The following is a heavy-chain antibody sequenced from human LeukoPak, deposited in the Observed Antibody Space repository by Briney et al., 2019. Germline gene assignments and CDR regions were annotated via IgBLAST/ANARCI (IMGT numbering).Heavy chain of an antibody. CDR2: INAGNGNT. Sequence: ASVKVSCKASGYTFTSYAMHWVRQAPGQRLEWMGWINAGNGNTKYSQKFQGRVTITRDTSASTAYMELSSLRSEDTAVYYCARDWPPPTASYSSGWYEGLYYFDYWGQGTLVTVSS. CDR1: GYTFTSYA. V-gene: IGHV1-3*01. D-gene: IGHD6-19*01. CDR3: ARDWPPPTASYSSGWYEGLYYFDY. J-gene: IGHJ4*02.